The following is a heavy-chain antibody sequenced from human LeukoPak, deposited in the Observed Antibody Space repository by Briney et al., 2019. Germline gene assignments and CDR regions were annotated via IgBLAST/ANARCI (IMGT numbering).Heavy chain of an antibody. CDR1: GGSISSSSYY. V-gene: IGHV4-39*01. CDR3: ASSSALSYYFDY. D-gene: IGHD6-19*01. CDR2: IYYSGST. Sequence: PSETLSLTCTVSGGSISSSSYYWGWLRQPPGKGLEWIGSIYYSGSTYYSPSLKSRVTISVDTSKNQFSLKLSSVTAADTAVYYCASSSALSYYFDYWGQGTLVTVSS. J-gene: IGHJ4*02.